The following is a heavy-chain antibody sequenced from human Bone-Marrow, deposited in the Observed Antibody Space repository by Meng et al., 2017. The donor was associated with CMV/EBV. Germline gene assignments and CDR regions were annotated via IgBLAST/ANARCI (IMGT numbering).Heavy chain of an antibody. CDR3: ARVTIFGAIY. J-gene: IGHJ4*02. D-gene: IGHD3-3*01. Sequence: GSLRLSCTVSGGSISSSSYYWGWIRQPPGKGLEWIGSIYYSGSTYYNPSLKSRVTISVDTSKNQFSLKLSSVTAADTAVYYCARVTIFGAIYWGQGTRVTGYS. CDR1: GGSISSSSYY. CDR2: IYYSGST. V-gene: IGHV4-39*07.